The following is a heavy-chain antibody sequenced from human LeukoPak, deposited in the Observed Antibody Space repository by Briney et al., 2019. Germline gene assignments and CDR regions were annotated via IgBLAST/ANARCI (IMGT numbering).Heavy chain of an antibody. CDR1: GFTFSSYS. D-gene: IGHD4/OR15-4a*01. CDR3: ARFQGAHY. Sequence: GGSLRLSCAASGFTFSSYSMNWVRQAPGMGLEWVSSISSSTTYIYYADSVKGRFTISKDNTKNSLYLQMNSLRAEDTAVYYCARFQGAHYWGQGTLVTVSS. V-gene: IGHV3-21*01. J-gene: IGHJ4*02. CDR2: ISSSTTYI.